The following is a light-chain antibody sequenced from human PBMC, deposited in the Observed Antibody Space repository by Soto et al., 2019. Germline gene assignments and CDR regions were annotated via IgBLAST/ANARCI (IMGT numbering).Light chain of an antibody. CDR1: QGISSW. Sequence: DIQIAPSPSSVSASVGDRVTITCRASQGISSWLAWYQKKPGKAPNLLIYAASSLQSGVPSRFSGSESGTDFTLTISSLQPEDCAIYFCQQANSFPITFGQGTRLAIK. J-gene: IGKJ5*01. V-gene: IGKV1-12*01. CDR2: AAS. CDR3: QQANSFPIT.